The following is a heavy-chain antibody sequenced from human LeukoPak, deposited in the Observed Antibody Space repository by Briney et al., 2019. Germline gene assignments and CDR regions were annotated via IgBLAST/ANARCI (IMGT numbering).Heavy chain of an antibody. J-gene: IGHJ4*02. Sequence: GGSLRLSCAASGFTFSNAWMSWVRQAPGKGLEWVGRIKSKTDGGTTDYAAPVKGRFTILRDDSKNTLYLQMNSLKTEDTAVYYCTTGYPLEGYCSGGSCYFDYWGQGTLVTVSS. V-gene: IGHV3-15*01. CDR3: TTGYPLEGYCSGGSCYFDY. D-gene: IGHD2-15*01. CDR1: GFTFSNAW. CDR2: IKSKTDGGTT.